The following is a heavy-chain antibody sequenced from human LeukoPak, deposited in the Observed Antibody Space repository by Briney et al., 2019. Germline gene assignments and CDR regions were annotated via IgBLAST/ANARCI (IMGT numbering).Heavy chain of an antibody. CDR2: INHSGST. J-gene: IGHJ5*02. V-gene: IGHV4-34*01. CDR1: GGSFSGYY. Sequence: SETLSLTCAVYGGSFSGYYWSWIRQPPGKGLEWIGEINHSGSTNYNPSLKSRVTISVDTSKNQFSLKLSSVTAADTAVYYCARYRRYCSGGSCYSRWFDPWGQGTLVTVSS. CDR3: ARYRRYCSGGSCYSRWFDP. D-gene: IGHD2-15*01.